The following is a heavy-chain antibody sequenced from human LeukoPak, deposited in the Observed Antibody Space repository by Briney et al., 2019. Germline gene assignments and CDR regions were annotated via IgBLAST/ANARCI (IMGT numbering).Heavy chain of an antibody. V-gene: IGHV4-34*01. CDR2: INHSGST. Sequence: TSETLSLTCAVYGGSFSGYYWSWICQPPGKGLEWIGEINHSGSTNYNPSLKSRVTISVDTSKNQFSLKLSSVTAADTAVYYCARGDYNSSSGYWSQGTLVTVSS. CDR3: ARGDYNSSSGY. CDR1: GGSFSGYY. J-gene: IGHJ4*02. D-gene: IGHD6-13*01.